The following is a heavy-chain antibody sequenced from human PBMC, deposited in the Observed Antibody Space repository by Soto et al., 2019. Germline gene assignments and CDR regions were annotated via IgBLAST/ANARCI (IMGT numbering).Heavy chain of an antibody. Sequence: PSETLSLTCSVSGAALNSGNYYWSWIRQVPGKGLEWIGHIYVTGAVDYNPSLRDRITISQDTSERQFSLNLRLVTAADTAVYYFPRFRFPTNNSNWFAPWGQGPWSPSPQ. J-gene: IGHJ5*02. D-gene: IGHD1-20*01. CDR2: IYVTGAV. V-gene: IGHV4-31*03. CDR3: PRFRFPTNNSNWFAP. CDR1: GAALNSGNYY.